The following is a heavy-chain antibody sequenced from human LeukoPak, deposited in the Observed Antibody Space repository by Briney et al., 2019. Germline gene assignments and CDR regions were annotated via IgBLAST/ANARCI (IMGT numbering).Heavy chain of an antibody. CDR3: ARDYGDWVGTNWFDP. V-gene: IGHV7-4-1*02. CDR2: INTNTGNP. J-gene: IGHJ5*02. CDR1: GYTFTSYA. D-gene: IGHD4-17*01. Sequence: AASVKVSCKASGYTFTSYAMNWVRQAPGQGLEWMGWINTNTGNPTYAQGFTGRFVFSLDTPVSTAYLQISSLKAEDTAVYYCARDYGDWVGTNWFDPWGQGTLVTVSS.